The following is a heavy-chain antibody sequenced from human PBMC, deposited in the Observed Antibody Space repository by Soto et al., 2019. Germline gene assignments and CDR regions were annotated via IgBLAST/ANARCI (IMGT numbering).Heavy chain of an antibody. CDR2: IYYSGST. V-gene: IGHV4-30-4*01. CDR1: GGSISSGDYY. Sequence: SETLSLTCTVSGGSISSGDYYWSWIRQPPGKGLEWIGYIYYSGSTYYNPSLKSRVTISVDTSKNQFSLKLSSVTAADTAVYYCASSFNEYSSSPYRGAPAPIDYWGQGTLVTVSS. J-gene: IGHJ4*02. D-gene: IGHD6-6*01. CDR3: ASSFNEYSSSPYRGAPAPIDY.